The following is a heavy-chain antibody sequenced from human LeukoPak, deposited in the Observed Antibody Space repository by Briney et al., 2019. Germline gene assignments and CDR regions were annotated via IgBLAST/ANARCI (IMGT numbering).Heavy chain of an antibody. V-gene: IGHV4-4*07. CDR3: ARELTMVRGVIITPFYYFDY. Sequence: SETLSLTCAVYGGSFSGYYWSWIRQPAGKGLEWIGRIYTSGSTNYNPSLKSRVTMSVDTSKNQFSLKLSSVTAADTAVYYCARELTMVRGVIITPFYYFDYWGQGTLVTVSS. J-gene: IGHJ4*02. CDR1: GGSFSGYY. D-gene: IGHD3-10*01. CDR2: IYTSGST.